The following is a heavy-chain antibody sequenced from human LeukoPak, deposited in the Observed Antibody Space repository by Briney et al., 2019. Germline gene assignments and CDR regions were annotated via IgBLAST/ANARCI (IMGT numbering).Heavy chain of an antibody. V-gene: IGHV4-39*07. D-gene: IGHD6-13*01. CDR3: ARGTAAGPVDDY. J-gene: IGHJ4*02. CDR2: IYYSGST. Sequence: SETLSLTCIVSGGSISSSSFYWGWIRQPPGKGLEWIGSIYYSGSTYYNPSLKSRVTISVDTSKNQFSLKLSSVTAADTAVYYCARGTAAGPVDDYWGQGTLVTVSS. CDR1: GGSISSSSFY.